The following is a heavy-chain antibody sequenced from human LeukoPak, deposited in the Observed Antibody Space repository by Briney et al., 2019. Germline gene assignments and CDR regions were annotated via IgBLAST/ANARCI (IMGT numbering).Heavy chain of an antibody. CDR2: IYHSGSA. J-gene: IGHJ4*02. CDR1: GYSISSGYY. D-gene: IGHD4-17*01. V-gene: IGHV4-38-2*02. Sequence: SETLSLTCTVSGYSISSGYYWGWIRQPPGRGLEWIGSIYHSGSASYNPSLKSRVTISVDTSKNQFSLKLSSATAADTAVYYCARDKTTVTPFDYWGQGTLVTVSS. CDR3: ARDKTTVTPFDY.